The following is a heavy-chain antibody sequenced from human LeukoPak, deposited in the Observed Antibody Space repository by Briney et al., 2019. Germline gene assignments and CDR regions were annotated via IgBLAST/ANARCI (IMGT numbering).Heavy chain of an antibody. CDR3: ARSVVVVAAGNWFDP. J-gene: IGHJ5*02. CDR1: GGTFGSYA. CDR2: IIPILGIA. Sequence: ASVKVSCKASGGTFGSYAISWVRQAPGQGLEWMGRIIPILGIANYAQKFQGRVTITADKSTSTAYMELSSLRSEDTAVYYCARSVVVVAAGNWFDPWGQGTLVTVSS. V-gene: IGHV1-69*04. D-gene: IGHD2-15*01.